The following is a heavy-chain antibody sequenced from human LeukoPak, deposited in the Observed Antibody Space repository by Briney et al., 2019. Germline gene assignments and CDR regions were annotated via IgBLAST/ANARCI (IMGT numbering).Heavy chain of an antibody. Sequence: SQTLSLTCAISGDSVSSSSAAWNWIRQSPSRGLEWLGRTYYRSKWYNDYAVSVKSRITINPDTSKNQFSLQLNSVTPEDTAVYYCARDSPLTTVTTFPYWYFDLWGRGTLVTVSS. CDR1: GDSVSSSSAA. CDR3: ARDSPLTTVTTFPYWYFDL. CDR2: TYYRSKWYN. D-gene: IGHD4-17*01. J-gene: IGHJ2*01. V-gene: IGHV6-1*01.